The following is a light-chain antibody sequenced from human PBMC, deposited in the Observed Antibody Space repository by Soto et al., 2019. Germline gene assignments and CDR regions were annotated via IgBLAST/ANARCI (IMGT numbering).Light chain of an antibody. V-gene: IGKV1-5*03. J-gene: IGKJ1*01. CDR1: QSISSW. CDR3: QQYNSYSQT. CDR2: KAP. Sequence: DIQMTQCPSTLSASVGDRVTITCRASQSISSWLAWYQQKPGKAPKLLIYKAPSLESGVPSRFSGSGSGTEFTLTISSLQPDDFATYYCQQYNSYSQTFGQGTKV.